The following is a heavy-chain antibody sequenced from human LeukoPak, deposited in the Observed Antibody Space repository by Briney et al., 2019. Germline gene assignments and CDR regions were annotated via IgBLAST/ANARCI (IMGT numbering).Heavy chain of an antibody. CDR3: ARNATGPTAFDI. CDR2: IYYSGST. Sequence: SQTLSLTCTVSGGSISSGDYYWSWIRQPPGKGLEWIGYIYYSGSTYYNPSLKSRVTISVDTSKNQFSLKLSSVTAADTAVYYCARNATGPTAFDIWGQGTMVTVSS. V-gene: IGHV4-30-4*01. J-gene: IGHJ3*02. D-gene: IGHD3-9*01. CDR1: GGSISSGDYY.